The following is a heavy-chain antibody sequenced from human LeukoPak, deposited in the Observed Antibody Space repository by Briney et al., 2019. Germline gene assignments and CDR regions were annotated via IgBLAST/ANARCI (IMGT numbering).Heavy chain of an antibody. D-gene: IGHD6-13*01. V-gene: IGHV1-3*01. CDR2: INAGNGNT. CDR3: ARGCYGESSSSWYWFDP. Sequence: ASVKVSCKASGYTFTSYAMHWVRQASGQRLEWMGWINAGNGNTKYSQKFQGRVTITRDTSASTAYMELSSLRSEDTAVYYCARGCYGESSSSWYWFDPWGQGTLVTVSS. CDR1: GYTFTSYA. J-gene: IGHJ5*02.